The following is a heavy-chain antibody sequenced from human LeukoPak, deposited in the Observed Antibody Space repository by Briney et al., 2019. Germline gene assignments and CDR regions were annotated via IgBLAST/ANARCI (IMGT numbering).Heavy chain of an antibody. V-gene: IGHV1-2*02. D-gene: IGHD3-10*01. J-gene: IGHJ4*02. CDR3: ARDLITMVRGVSSPLPDY. CDR1: GYTFTGYY. Sequence: ASVKVSCKASGYTFTGYYMHCGRQAPGQGLEWMGCINPKSGGTNYAQKSQGRVTMTRDTSISTAYMELSRLRSDDTAVYYCARDLITMVRGVSSPLPDYWGQGTLVTVSS. CDR2: INPKSGGT.